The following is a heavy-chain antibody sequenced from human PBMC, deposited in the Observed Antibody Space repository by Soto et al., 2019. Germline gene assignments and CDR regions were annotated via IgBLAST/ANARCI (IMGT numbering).Heavy chain of an antibody. J-gene: IGHJ6*02. CDR2: IIPIFGTA. Sequence: ASVKVSCKASGGTFSSYAISWVRQAPGQGLEWMGGIIPIFGTANYAQKFQGRVTITADESTSTAYMELSSLRSEDTAVYYCAGRGQTVYYYYGMDVWGQGTTVTVSS. D-gene: IGHD1-26*01. V-gene: IGHV1-69*13. CDR1: GGTFSSYA. CDR3: AGRGQTVYYYYGMDV.